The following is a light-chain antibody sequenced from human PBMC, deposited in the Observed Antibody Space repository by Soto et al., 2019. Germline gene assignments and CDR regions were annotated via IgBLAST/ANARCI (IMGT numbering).Light chain of an antibody. J-gene: IGKJ1*01. CDR1: QSVSSTF. Sequence: EIVLTQSPGTLSLSPGEKATLSCRASQSVSSTFLAWYQQKPGQAPRLLIYGVSNRATGIPDRFSGSGSGTDFILTISRLEPEDFALYYCGQYGSSPPRTFGQGTKVEIK. CDR3: GQYGSSPPRT. CDR2: GVS. V-gene: IGKV3-20*01.